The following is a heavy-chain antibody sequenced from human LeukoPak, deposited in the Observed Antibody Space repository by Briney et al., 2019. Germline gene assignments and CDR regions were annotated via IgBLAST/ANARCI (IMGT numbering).Heavy chain of an antibody. CDR3: ARYESSAYGIDV. CDR1: GGSISSSGSY. J-gene: IGHJ2*01. Sequence: SETLSLTCTVSGGSISSSGSYWVWIRQPPGMGLEWIGSIYYSGSTYSNPSLKGRVTISVDTSKNQFSLKVSSVAAADAAVYYCARYESSAYGIDVWGRGTLVTVSS. D-gene: IGHD3-22*01. V-gene: IGHV4-39*01. CDR2: IYYSGST.